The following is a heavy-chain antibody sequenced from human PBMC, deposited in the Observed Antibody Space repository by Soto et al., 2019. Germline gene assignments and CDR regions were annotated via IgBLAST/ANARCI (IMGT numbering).Heavy chain of an antibody. CDR2: ISYDGSNK. CDR3: AKDTPFYETNRNFDY. Sequence: QVQLVESGGGVVQPGRSLRLSCAASGFTFSSYGMHWVRQAPGKGLEWVAVISYDGSNKYYADSVKGRFTISRDNSKNTLYLQMNSLRAEDTAVYYCAKDTPFYETNRNFDYWGQGTLVTVSS. J-gene: IGHJ4*02. CDR1: GFTFSSYG. V-gene: IGHV3-30*18. D-gene: IGHD3-3*01.